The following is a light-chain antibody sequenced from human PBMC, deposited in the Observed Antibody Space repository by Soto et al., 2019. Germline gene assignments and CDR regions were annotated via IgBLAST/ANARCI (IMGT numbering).Light chain of an antibody. J-gene: IGLJ1*01. CDR3: LLYYGGAYV. CDR1: TGAVTSGYY. CDR2: STS. V-gene: IGLV7-43*01. Sequence: QAVVTQEPSLTVSPGGTVTLTCASSTGAVTSGYYPNWFQQKPGQAPRALINSTSNKHSWTPARFSGSLLGGKAALTLSGVQPEDEAEYYCLLYYGGAYVFGTGTKVTVL.